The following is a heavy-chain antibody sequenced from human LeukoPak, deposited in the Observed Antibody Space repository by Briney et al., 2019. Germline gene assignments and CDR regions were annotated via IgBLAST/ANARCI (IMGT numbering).Heavy chain of an antibody. V-gene: IGHV4-31*03. CDR1: GGSISSGGYY. J-gene: IGHJ3*02. Sequence: SQTLSLTCTVSGGSISSGGYYWSWIRQHPGKGLEWIGYIYYSGSTYYNPSLKSRVIISVDTSKNQFSLKLSSVTAADTTVYYCATQSSSSWDHHDAFDIWGQGTMVTVSS. CDR2: IYYSGST. D-gene: IGHD6-13*01. CDR3: ATQSSSSWDHHDAFDI.